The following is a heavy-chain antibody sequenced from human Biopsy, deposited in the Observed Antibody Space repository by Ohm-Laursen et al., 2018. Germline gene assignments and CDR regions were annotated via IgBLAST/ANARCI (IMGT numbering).Heavy chain of an antibody. V-gene: IGHV1-18*01. CDR3: ARGGGYNWNNGWFDP. Sequence: ASVKVSCKASGYSFTSYGISWVRQAPGEGLEWMGRISGYNGNTNYAQKFQGRVTITADEFMSTAYMELSSLRSEDTAVYYCARGGGYNWNNGWFDPWGQGTLVTVSS. J-gene: IGHJ5*02. CDR2: ISGYNGNT. CDR1: GYSFTSYG. D-gene: IGHD1/OR15-1a*01.